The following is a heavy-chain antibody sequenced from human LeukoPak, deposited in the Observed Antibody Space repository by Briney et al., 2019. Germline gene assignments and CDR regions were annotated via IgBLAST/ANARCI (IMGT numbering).Heavy chain of an antibody. CDR2: INHSGST. CDR3: ARDRFLIRGHFDY. J-gene: IGHJ4*02. CDR1: GGSFSGYY. D-gene: IGHD1-14*01. V-gene: IGHV4-34*01. Sequence: SETLSLTCAVYGGSFSGYYWCRIRQPPGKGLEWIGEINHSGSTNYNPSLKSRVTISVDTSKNQFSLKLSSVTAADTAVYYCARDRFLIRGHFDYWGQGTLVTVSS.